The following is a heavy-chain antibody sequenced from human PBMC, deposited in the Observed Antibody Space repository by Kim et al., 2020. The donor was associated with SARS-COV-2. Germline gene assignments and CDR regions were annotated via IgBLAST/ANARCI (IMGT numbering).Heavy chain of an antibody. J-gene: IGHJ5*02. V-gene: IGHV4-39*02. D-gene: IGHD5-12*01. CDR3: ARLRSGVGWFDP. Sequence: KTPPHKDRVTISVDTSNNPFSLRLSAVTAADTAVYYCARLRSGVGWFDPWGQGTLVTVSS.